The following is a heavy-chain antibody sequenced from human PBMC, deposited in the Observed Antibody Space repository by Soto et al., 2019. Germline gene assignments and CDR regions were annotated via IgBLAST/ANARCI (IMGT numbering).Heavy chain of an antibody. Sequence: GGSLRLSCAASGFTFSSYAMSWVRQAPGKGLEWVSAISGSGGSTYYADSVKGRFTISRDNSKNTLYLQMNSLRAEDTAVYYCAKGGTIFGVVTYDYWGQGTLVNVSS. J-gene: IGHJ4*01. CDR1: GFTFSSYA. CDR3: AKGGTIFGVVTYDY. D-gene: IGHD3-3*01. V-gene: IGHV3-23*01. CDR2: ISGSGGST.